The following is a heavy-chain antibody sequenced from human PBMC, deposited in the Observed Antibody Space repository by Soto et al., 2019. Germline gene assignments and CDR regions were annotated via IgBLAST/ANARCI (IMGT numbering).Heavy chain of an antibody. V-gene: IGHV3-33*01. D-gene: IGHD6-13*01. CDR2: IWYDGSNK. CDR1: GFTFSSYG. Sequence: PGGSLRLSCAASGFTFSSYGMHWVRQAPGKGLEWVAVIWYDGSNKYYADSVKGRFTISRDNSKNTLYLQMNSLRAEDTAVYYCARTPNSPGIADPYYYGMDVWGQGTTVTVSS. CDR3: ARTPNSPGIADPYYYGMDV. J-gene: IGHJ6*02.